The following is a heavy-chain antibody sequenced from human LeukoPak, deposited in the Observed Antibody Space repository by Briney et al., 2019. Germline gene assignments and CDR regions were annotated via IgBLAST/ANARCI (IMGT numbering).Heavy chain of an antibody. CDR1: GYTFTNTY. CDR3: ARQEGLQSFAALDM. Sequence: GASVKVSCKASGYTFTNTYIHWVRQAPGQGLEWIGLINPSDAWTTHAQKFQGRVSMTRDTSTSTFYMEPGSLRFDDTAAYYCARQEGLQSFAALDMWGQGTVVTISS. D-gene: IGHD4-11*01. V-gene: IGHV1-46*01. J-gene: IGHJ3*02. CDR2: INPSDAWT.